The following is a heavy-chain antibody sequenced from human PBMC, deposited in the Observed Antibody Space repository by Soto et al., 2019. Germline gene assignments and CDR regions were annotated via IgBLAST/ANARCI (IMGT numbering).Heavy chain of an antibody. CDR1: GFTLSNHD. J-gene: IGHJ6*02. CDR3: ARGPGSPRYYNGMDV. CDR2: IGIGGDT. D-gene: IGHD3-10*01. Sequence: VGSLRLSCAASGFTLSNHDMYWVRQATGKSLEWVSAIGIGGDTYYPASVKGRFTISRQNAKNSLYLQMNNLRAGDTAVYYCARGPGSPRYYNGMDVWGQGATVTVSS. V-gene: IGHV3-13*01.